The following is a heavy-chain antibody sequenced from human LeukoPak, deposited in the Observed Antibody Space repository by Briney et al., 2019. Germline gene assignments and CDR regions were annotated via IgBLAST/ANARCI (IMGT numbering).Heavy chain of an antibody. V-gene: IGHV3-48*02. Sequence: GGSLRLSCGASEFTFSSHSMNWVRQAPGKGLEWVSFISSSSSTIYYADSVKGRFTISRDNAKNSLYLQMNSLRDEDTAVYYCVREYCGGDCFRYYFDFWGQGTLLTVSS. D-gene: IGHD2-21*01. J-gene: IGHJ4*02. CDR2: ISSSSSTI. CDR1: EFTFSSHS. CDR3: VREYCGGDCFRYYFDF.